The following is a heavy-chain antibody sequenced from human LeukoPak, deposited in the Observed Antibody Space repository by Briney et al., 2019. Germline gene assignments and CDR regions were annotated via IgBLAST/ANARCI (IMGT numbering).Heavy chain of an antibody. CDR1: GGSISSYY. D-gene: IGHD3-3*01. V-gene: IGHV4-4*07. CDR2: IYTSGST. Sequence: SETLSLTCTVSGGSISSYYWSWIRQPAGKGLEWIGRIYTSGSTNYNPSLKSRVTMSVDTSKNQFSLKLTSVTAADTAVYYCARGVYDFWSGTTYYFDYWGQGTLVTVSS. J-gene: IGHJ4*02. CDR3: ARGVYDFWSGTTYYFDY.